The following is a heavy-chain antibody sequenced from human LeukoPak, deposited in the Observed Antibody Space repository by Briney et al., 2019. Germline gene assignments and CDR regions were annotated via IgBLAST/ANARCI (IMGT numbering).Heavy chain of an antibody. V-gene: IGHV3-23*01. CDR3: AKAPHLWFGESMEYFQH. J-gene: IGHJ1*01. Sequence: GGSLRLSCAASGFTFSSYAMSWVRQAPGKGLEWVSAISGSGGSTYYADSVKGRFTISRDNSKNTLYLQMNSLRAEDTAVYYCAKAPHLWFGESMEYFQHWGQGTLVTVSS. D-gene: IGHD3-10*01. CDR1: GFTFSSYA. CDR2: ISGSGGST.